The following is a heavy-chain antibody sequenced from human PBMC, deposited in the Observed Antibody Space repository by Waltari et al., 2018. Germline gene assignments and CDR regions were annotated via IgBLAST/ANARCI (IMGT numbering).Heavy chain of an antibody. D-gene: IGHD3-10*01. V-gene: IGHV1-69-2*01. Sequence: EVQLVQSGAEVKKPGATVNISCKASGYTFTAYYMHWVQQAPGKGLAWMGRVDPEDGETIYAEKCQGRVTITADTSTDTAYRELSSLRSEDTAVYYCATGRGSGSYAFDIWGQGTMVTVSS. CDR2: VDPEDGET. CDR3: ATGRGSGSYAFDI. J-gene: IGHJ3*02. CDR1: GYTFTAYY.